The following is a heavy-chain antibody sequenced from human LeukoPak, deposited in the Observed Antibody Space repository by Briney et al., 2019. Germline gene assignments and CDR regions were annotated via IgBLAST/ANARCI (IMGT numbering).Heavy chain of an antibody. D-gene: IGHD5-24*01. CDR2: IYSGGST. J-gene: IGHJ3*02. CDR3: ARDRRDSYTDAFDI. V-gene: IGHV3-53*01. CDR1: GFTVSSNY. Sequence: GGSLRLSCAASGFTVSSNYMSWVRQAPGKGLEWVSVIYSGGSTYYADSVKGRFTISRDNSKNTLYLQMNSLRAEDTAVYYCARDRRDSYTDAFDIWGQGTMVTVSS.